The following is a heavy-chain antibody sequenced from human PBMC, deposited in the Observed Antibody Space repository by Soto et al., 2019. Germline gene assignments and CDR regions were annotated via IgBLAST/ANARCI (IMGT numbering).Heavy chain of an antibody. CDR3: VRDTYFSDSSGYTRCFDS. Sequence: ETLSLTCAVYGGSFSGYYWSWIRQPPGKGLEWIGEINHSGSTNYNPSLKSRVTISVDTSKNQFSLKLSSVTAEDTAVYYCVRDTYFSDSSGYTRCFDSWGQGTLVTVSS. V-gene: IGHV4-34*01. D-gene: IGHD3-22*01. CDR1: GGSFSGYY. CDR2: INHSGST. J-gene: IGHJ4*02.